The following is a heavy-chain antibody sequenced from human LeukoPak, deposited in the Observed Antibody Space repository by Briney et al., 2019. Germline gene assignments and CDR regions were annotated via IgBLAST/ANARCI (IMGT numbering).Heavy chain of an antibody. J-gene: IGHJ4*02. V-gene: IGHV4-39*07. CDR2: IYYSGTT. CDR1: GGSISSSSRY. D-gene: IGHD1-26*01. CDR3: ATTTIRLGY. Sequence: PSETLSLTCTVSGGSISSSSRYWGWIRQPPGKGLEWIGSIYYSGTTYYSPSLKSRVTISVDTSKNQFSLKLSSVTAADTAVYCCATTTIRLGYWGQGTLVTVSS.